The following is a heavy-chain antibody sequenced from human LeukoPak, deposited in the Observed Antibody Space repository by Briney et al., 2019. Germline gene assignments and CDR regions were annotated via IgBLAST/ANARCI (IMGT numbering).Heavy chain of an antibody. CDR2: IYPGDSDT. V-gene: IGHV5-51*01. Sequence: PGESLKISCKGSGYSFTSYWSGWVRQMPGKGLEWMGIIYPGDSDTRYSPSFQGQVTISADKSISTAYLQWSSLKASDTAMYYCARWLRGRRGYSYGYDYFDYWGQGTLVTVSS. CDR1: GYSFTSYW. CDR3: ARWLRGRRGYSYGYDYFDY. J-gene: IGHJ4*02. D-gene: IGHD5-18*01.